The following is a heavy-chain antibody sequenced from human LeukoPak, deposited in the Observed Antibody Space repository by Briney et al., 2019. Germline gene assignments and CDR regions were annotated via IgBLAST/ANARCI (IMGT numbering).Heavy chain of an antibody. CDR3: ARGDSSDY. J-gene: IGHJ4*02. CDR1: GXSISSGDNY. V-gene: IGHV4-30-4*01. Sequence: SQTLSLTCTVSGXSISSGDNYWSWIRQPPGKGLEWIGFIYYSGSAYYNPSLKSRVTISVDTSNNQFSLKLSSVTAADTAVYYCARGDSSDYWGQGTLVTVSS. D-gene: IGHD3/OR15-3a*01. CDR2: IYYSGSA.